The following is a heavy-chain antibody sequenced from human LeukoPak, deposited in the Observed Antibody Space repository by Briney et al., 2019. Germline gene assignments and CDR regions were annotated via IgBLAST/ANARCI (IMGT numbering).Heavy chain of an antibody. CDR3: ARVGLTAMLDC. CDR1: GGSISSSSYY. D-gene: IGHD5-18*01. CDR2: IYYSGST. Sequence: SETLSLTCTVSGGSISSSSYYWGWIRQPPGKGLEWIGSIYYSGSTYYNPSLKSRVTISVDTSKNQFSLKLSSVTAADTAVYYCARVGLTAMLDCWGQGTLVTVSS. V-gene: IGHV4-39*01. J-gene: IGHJ4*02.